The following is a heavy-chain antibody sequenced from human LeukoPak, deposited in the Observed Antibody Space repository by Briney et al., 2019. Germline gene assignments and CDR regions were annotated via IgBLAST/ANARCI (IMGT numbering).Heavy chain of an antibody. CDR2: ISSSSSYT. Sequence: GGSLRLSCAASGFTFSDYYMSWIRQAPGKGLEWVSYISSSSSYTNYADSVKGRFTISRDNAKNSLYLQMNSLRAEDTAVYYCARDDMVSSGWSGYWGQGTLVTVSS. CDR1: GFTFSDYY. J-gene: IGHJ4*02. V-gene: IGHV3-11*06. CDR3: ARDDMVSSGWSGY. D-gene: IGHD6-19*01.